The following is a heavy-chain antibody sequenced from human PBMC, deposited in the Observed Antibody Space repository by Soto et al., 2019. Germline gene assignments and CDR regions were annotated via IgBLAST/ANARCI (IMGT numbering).Heavy chain of an antibody. CDR3: AKDRLGAIAVAGTVVDY. J-gene: IGHJ4*02. CDR2: ISYDGSNK. Sequence: GGSLRLSCAASGFTFSSYGMHWVRQAPGKGLEWVAVISYDGSNKYYADSVKGRFTISRDNSKNTLYLQMNSLRAEDTAVYYCAKDRLGAIAVAGTVVDYWGQGTLVTVSS. V-gene: IGHV3-30*18. CDR1: GFTFSSYG. D-gene: IGHD6-19*01.